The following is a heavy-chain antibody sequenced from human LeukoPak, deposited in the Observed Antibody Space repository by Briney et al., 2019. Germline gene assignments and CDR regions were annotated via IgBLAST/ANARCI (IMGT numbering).Heavy chain of an antibody. D-gene: IGHD5-12*01. Sequence: GGSLRLSCAASGFTFSTYAMSWVRQPPGKGLEWVSVIRGSATTTYYADSVKGRFTISRDNSKNTLYLQMNSLRAEDTAVYYCVKVGNDIVATIAYFLLDYWGRGTLVTVSS. J-gene: IGHJ4*02. CDR2: IRGSATTT. V-gene: IGHV3-23*01. CDR3: VKVGNDIVATIAYFLLDY. CDR1: GFTFSTYA.